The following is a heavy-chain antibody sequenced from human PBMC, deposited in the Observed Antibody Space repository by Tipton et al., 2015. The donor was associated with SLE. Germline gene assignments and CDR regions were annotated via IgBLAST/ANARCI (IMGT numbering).Heavy chain of an antibody. V-gene: IGHV4-59*08. J-gene: IGHJ5*02. D-gene: IGHD2-8*02. CDR2: IYYSGST. CDR3: ARQSYPGLVVYAHNWFDP. Sequence: GLVKTSETLSLTCTVSGGSISSYYWSWIRQPPGKGQEWIGYIYYSGSTNYNPSLKSRVTISVDTSKNQFSLKLSSVTAADTAVYYCARQSYPGLVVYAHNWFDPWGQGTLVTVSS. CDR1: GGSISSYY.